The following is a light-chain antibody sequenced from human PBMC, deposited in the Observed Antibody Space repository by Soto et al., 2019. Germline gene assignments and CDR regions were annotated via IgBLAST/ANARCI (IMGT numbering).Light chain of an antibody. V-gene: IGKV3-20*01. Sequence: EIVLAHSQATLSLSPLERCPLXWRASQSVSNNYLAWYQQKPGQAPRLLIYGASNRATGIPDRFSGSGSGTDFTPTISRLEPEDFAVYYCQQYGSSGTFGQGTKVDI. J-gene: IGKJ1*01. CDR3: QQYGSSGT. CDR2: GAS. CDR1: QSVSNNY.